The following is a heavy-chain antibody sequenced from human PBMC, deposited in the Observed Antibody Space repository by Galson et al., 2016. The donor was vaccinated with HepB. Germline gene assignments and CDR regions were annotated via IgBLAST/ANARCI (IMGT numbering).Heavy chain of an antibody. CDR3: ARGLTYYSDFSTYYHLIFGAFDI. D-gene: IGHD3-22*01. CDR2: IFSGGST. CDR1: GFTVTKNY. J-gene: IGHJ3*02. Sequence: SLRLSCAATGFTVTKNYMSWVRQAPGKGLEWVSIIFSGGSTYYADSVKGRFTISRDNSKNTLFLQMNSLRAEDTAVYYCARGLTYYSDFSTYYHLIFGAFDIWSQGTMVTVSS. V-gene: IGHV3-53*01.